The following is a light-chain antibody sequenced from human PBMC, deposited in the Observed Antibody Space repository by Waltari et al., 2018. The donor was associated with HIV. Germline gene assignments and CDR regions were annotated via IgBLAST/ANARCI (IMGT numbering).Light chain of an antibody. J-gene: IGLJ2*01. CDR3: GTWDSSLSAE. CDR1: SSNIGNNY. V-gene: IGLV1-51*01. CDR2: DNN. Sequence: QSVLTQPPSVSAAPGQKVTISCSGSSSNIGNNYVSWYQQLPGTAPTLLIYDNNKRPSGIPDRFSRAKAGTSATLGITGLQTGDEADYYCGTWDSSLSAEFGGGTKLTVL.